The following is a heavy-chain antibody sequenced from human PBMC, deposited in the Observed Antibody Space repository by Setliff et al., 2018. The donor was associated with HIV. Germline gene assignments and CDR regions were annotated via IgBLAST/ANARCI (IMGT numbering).Heavy chain of an antibody. J-gene: IGHJ4*02. CDR2: IKQDGSEK. D-gene: IGHD2-15*01. V-gene: IGHV3-7*03. Sequence: GGSLRLSCAASGFTFSSYWMSWVRQAPGKGLEWVANIKQDGSEKYYVDSVKGRFTISRDNAKNSLYLQMNSLRAEDTAVYYCARDISLGILYTTPDYWGQGTLVTVSS. CDR3: ARDISLGILYTTPDY. CDR1: GFTFSSYW.